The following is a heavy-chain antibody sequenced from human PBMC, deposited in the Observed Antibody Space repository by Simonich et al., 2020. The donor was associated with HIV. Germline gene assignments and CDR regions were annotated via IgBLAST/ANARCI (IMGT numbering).Heavy chain of an antibody. CDR2: GNPEDGET. CDR1: GSTLTELS. J-gene: IGHJ3*01. V-gene: IGHV1-24*01. Sequence: QVQLVQSGAEVKKPGASVTVSCKVSGSTLTELSMHWVRQAPGKGVGWMGSGNPEDGETIDAQKVHGRGTMTEDSSTDTAHMELSSLTAEDTAVYCCAAVKYYYDSSGFSYDGVDVWGQGTMVTVSS. D-gene: IGHD3-22*01. CDR3: AAVKYYYDSSGFSYDGVDV.